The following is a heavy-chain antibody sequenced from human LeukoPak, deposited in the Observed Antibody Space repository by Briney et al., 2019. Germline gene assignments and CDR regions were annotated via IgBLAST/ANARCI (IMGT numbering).Heavy chain of an antibody. J-gene: IGHJ4*02. CDR3: AKAPGYSSSRYQD. D-gene: IGHD6-13*01. CDR1: GFTLSSYG. V-gene: IGHV3-33*06. Sequence: GGSLRLSCAASGFTLSSYGMHWVRQAPGKGLEWVAVIWYDGSNKYYADSVKGRFTISRDNSKNTLYLQMNSLRAEDTAVYHCAKAPGYSSSRYQDWGQGTLVTVSS. CDR2: IWYDGSNK.